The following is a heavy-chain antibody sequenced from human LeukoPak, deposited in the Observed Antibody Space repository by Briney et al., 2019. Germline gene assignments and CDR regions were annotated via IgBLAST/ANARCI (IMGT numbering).Heavy chain of an antibody. CDR1: GGSISDNY. J-gene: IGHJ4*02. Sequence: SETLSLTCTVSGGSISDNYWTWIRQPADKRLEWLGRMYTSGDTYYNPSLGSRLTISLDKAKNQISLEVRSVTAADTAVYFCAEDPGFCLQIPGFYGLDQLGQGAPVPV. D-gene: IGHD3-3*01. CDR2: MYTSGDT. CDR3: AEDPGFCLQIPGFYGLDQ. V-gene: IGHV4-4*07.